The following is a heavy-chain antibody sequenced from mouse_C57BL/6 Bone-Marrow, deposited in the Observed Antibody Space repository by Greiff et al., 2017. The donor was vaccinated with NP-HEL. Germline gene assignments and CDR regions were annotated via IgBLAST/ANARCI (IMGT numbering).Heavy chain of an antibody. D-gene: IGHD1-1*01. CDR2: IRSKSSNYAT. CDR1: GFTFNTYA. Sequence: EVKLMESGGGLVQPKGSLKLSCAASGFTFNTYAMHWVRQAPGKGLEWVARIRSKSSNYATYYADSVKDRFTISRDDSQSMLNLQMNNLKTEDTAMYYCVGGDRNYGTPGGFDVWGTGTTVTVSS. CDR3: VGGDRNYGTPGGFDV. V-gene: IGHV10-3*01. J-gene: IGHJ1*03.